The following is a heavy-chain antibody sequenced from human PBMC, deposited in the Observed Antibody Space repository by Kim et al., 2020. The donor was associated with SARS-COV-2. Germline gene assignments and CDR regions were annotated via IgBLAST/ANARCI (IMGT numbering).Heavy chain of an antibody. D-gene: IGHD2-15*01. CDR3: AKGGICSGGSCYFDY. V-gene: IGHV3-23*01. Sequence: DSGKGRFTISRANSKNTLYLKMNSLRAEDTAVYYCAKGGICSGGSCYFDYWGQGTLVTVSS. J-gene: IGHJ4*02.